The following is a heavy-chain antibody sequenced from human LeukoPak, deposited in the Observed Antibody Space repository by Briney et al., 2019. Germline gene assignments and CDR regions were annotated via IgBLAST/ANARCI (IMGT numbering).Heavy chain of an antibody. CDR1: GYTFTSYG. CDR3: ARVDYYDSSGYYLLDY. Sequence: PMASVKVSCKASGYTFTSYGISWVRQAPGQGLEWMGWISAYNGNTNYAQKLQGRVTMTTDTSTSTAYMELRSLRSDDTAVYYCARVDYYDSSGYYLLDYWGQGTLVTVSS. V-gene: IGHV1-18*01. CDR2: ISAYNGNT. D-gene: IGHD3-22*01. J-gene: IGHJ4*02.